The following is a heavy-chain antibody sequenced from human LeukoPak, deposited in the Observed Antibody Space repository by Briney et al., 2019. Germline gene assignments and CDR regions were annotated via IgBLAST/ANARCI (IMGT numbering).Heavy chain of an antibody. CDR2: ISAYNGNT. D-gene: IGHD2-15*01. CDR3: ARKKDAPTVAGGGY. J-gene: IGHJ4*02. V-gene: IGHV1-18*01. Sequence: GASVKVSCKASGYTFTTYGISWVRQAPGQGLEWMGWISAYNGNTNYAQKLQGRVTMTTDTSTSTAYMELRSLRSDDTAVYYCARKKDAPTVAGGGYWGQGTLVTVSS. CDR1: GYTFTTYG.